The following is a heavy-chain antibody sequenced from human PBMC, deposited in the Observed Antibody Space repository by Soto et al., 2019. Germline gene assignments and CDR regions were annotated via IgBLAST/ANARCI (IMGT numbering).Heavy chain of an antibody. J-gene: IGHJ3*02. D-gene: IGHD1-26*01. CDR2: IYYSGST. CDR1: GGSISSSSYY. Sequence: PSETLSLTCTVSGGSISSSSYYWGWIRQPPGKGLEWIGSIYYSGSTYYNPSLKSRVTISVDTSKNQFSLKLSSVTAADTAVYYCARHRWELLTNVAFDIWGQGTMVTVSS. V-gene: IGHV4-39*01. CDR3: ARHRWELLTNVAFDI.